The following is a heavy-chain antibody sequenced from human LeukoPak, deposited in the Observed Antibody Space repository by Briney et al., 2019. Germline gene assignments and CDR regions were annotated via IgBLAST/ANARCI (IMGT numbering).Heavy chain of an antibody. Sequence: PGGSLRLSCAASGFTFSSYGMHWVRQAPGKGLEWVSVIWYDGSNKYYADSVTRPFTISRDNSKNTMYMQMNSMRAEDTAVYYCARGTIAAGGDYWGQGTLVTVSS. J-gene: IGHJ4*02. V-gene: IGHV3-33*01. CDR3: ARGTIAAGGDY. CDR2: IWYDGSNK. D-gene: IGHD6-13*01. CDR1: GFTFSSYG.